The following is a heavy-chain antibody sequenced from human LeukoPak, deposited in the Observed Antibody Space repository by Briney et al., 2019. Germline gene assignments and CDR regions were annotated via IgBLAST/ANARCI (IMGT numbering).Heavy chain of an antibody. J-gene: IGHJ4*02. Sequence: GGSLRLSCAASGFTFNTYSMNWVRQAPGKGLEWLSYVKSGNYDIQYADSVTGRFTVSRDNSKNTLYLQMNSLRAEDTAVYYCARDGGYDFWSGYYQDYWGQGTLVTVSS. V-gene: IGHV3-48*01. CDR1: GFTFNTYS. CDR3: ARDGGYDFWSGYYQDY. CDR2: VKSGNYDI. D-gene: IGHD3-3*01.